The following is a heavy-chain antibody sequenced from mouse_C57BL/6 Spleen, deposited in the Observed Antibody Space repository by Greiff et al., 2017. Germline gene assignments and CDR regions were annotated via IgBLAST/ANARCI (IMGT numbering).Heavy chain of an antibody. V-gene: IGHV1-52*01. CDR3: ARSGNDGYSAWFAY. Sequence: QVQLKQPGAELVRPGSSVKLSCKASGYTFTSYWMHWVKQRPIQGLEWIGNIDPSDSETHYNQKFKDKATLTVDKSSSTAYMQLSSLTSEDSAVYDCARSGNDGYSAWFAYWGQGTLVTVSA. D-gene: IGHD2-3*01. CDR1: GYTFTSYW. J-gene: IGHJ3*01. CDR2: IDPSDSET.